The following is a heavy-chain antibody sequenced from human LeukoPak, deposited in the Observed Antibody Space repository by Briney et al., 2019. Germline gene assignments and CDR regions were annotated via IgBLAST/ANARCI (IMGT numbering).Heavy chain of an antibody. Sequence: PGGSLRLSCAASGFTFSDYYMSWIRQAPGKGLEWVSAISGSGVTTYYADSVKGRFTISRDNSKHTLYLQMNSLRAEDTAVYYCSKWKAIVLVPAARSPIDYWGQGTLVTVSS. D-gene: IGHD2-2*01. CDR3: SKWKAIVLVPAARSPIDY. V-gene: IGHV3-23*01. CDR2: ISGSGVTT. J-gene: IGHJ4*02. CDR1: GFTFSDYY.